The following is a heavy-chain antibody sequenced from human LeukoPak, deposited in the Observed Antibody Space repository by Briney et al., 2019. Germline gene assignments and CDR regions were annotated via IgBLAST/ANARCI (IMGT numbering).Heavy chain of an antibody. CDR3: ARRLTRYCSGGSCYTRNGYFDY. D-gene: IGHD2-15*01. V-gene: IGHV1-2*02. Sequence: ASVKVSCKASGYTFTGYYMHWVRQAPGQGLEWMGWINPNSGGTNYAQKFQGRVTMTRDTSISTAYMELSRLRSDDTAVYYCARRLTRYCSGGSCYTRNGYFDYWGQGTLVTVSS. CDR1: GYTFTGYY. J-gene: IGHJ4*02. CDR2: INPNSGGT.